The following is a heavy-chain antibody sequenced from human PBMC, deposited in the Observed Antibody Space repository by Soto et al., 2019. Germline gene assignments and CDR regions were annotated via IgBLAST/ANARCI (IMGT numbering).Heavy chain of an antibody. CDR3: ARPTNWETTDPFDY. CDR1: GGSISSSSYY. J-gene: IGHJ4*02. D-gene: IGHD7-27*01. Sequence: QLQLQESGPGLVKPSETLSLTCTVSGGSISSSSYYWGWIRQPPGKGLEWIGSIYYSGSTYYNPSLKSRVTISVDTSKNQFSLKLSSVTAADTAVYYCARPTNWETTDPFDYWGQGTLVTVSS. V-gene: IGHV4-39*01. CDR2: IYYSGST.